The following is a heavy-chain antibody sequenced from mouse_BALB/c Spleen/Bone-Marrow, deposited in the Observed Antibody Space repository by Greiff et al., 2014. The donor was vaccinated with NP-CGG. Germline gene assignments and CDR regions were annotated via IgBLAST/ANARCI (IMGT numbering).Heavy chain of an antibody. V-gene: IGHV14-3*02. J-gene: IGHJ3*01. CDR3: ASYYYGSSRFAY. CDR1: GFNIKDTY. CDR2: IDPANGNT. Sequence: EVKLQESGAELVKPGASVELSCTASGFNIKDTYMHWVKQRPEQGLEWIGRIDPANGNTKYDPKFQGKATITADTSSNTAYLQLSSLTSEDTAVYYCASYYYGSSRFAYWGQGTLVTVSA. D-gene: IGHD1-1*01.